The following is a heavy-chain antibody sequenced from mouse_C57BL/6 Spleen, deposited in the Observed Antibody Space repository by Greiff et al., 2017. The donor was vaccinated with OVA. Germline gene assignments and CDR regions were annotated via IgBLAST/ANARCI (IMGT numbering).Heavy chain of an antibody. V-gene: IGHV1-18*01. CDR1: GYTFTGYN. J-gene: IGHJ3*01. Sequence: VQLQQSGPELVKPGASVKISCKASGYTFTGYNMAWVKQSPGKSLEWIGAINPNNGGTIYNQKFKGKATLTVDKSSSTAYMELRSLTSEDAAVDYCARGSYDYYGFACWGQGTLVTVSA. D-gene: IGHD2-4*01. CDR2: INPNNGGT. CDR3: ARGSYDYYGFAC.